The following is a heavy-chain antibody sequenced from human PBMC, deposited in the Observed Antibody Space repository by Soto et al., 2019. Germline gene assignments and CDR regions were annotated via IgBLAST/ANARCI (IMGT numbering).Heavy chain of an antibody. Sequence: PGESLKISCAASGYIFRNNWITWVRQMPGKGLEWVGRIDPSDSYTNYSPSFQGHVTISADKSISTAYLQWSSLKASDTAMYYCARQKPKGYDILTGRNYYYGMDVWGQGTTVTVSS. CDR3: ARQKPKGYDILTGRNYYYGMDV. CDR2: IDPSDSYT. D-gene: IGHD3-9*01. V-gene: IGHV5-10-1*01. J-gene: IGHJ6*02. CDR1: GYIFRNNW.